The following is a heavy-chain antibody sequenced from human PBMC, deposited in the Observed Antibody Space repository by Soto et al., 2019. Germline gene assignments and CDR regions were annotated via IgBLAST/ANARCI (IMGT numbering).Heavy chain of an antibody. CDR2: IYYSGGT. CDR1: GGSISSSY. CDR3: AREALSGLFDY. D-gene: IGHD3-3*02. Sequence: PSETLSLTCTVSGGSISSSYWSWIRQPPGKGLDWIGHIYYSGGTDYNPSLKSRVTISVDTSKNQFSLKLSSVTAADTAVYYCAREALSGLFDYWGQGTLVTVSS. V-gene: IGHV4-59*01. J-gene: IGHJ4*02.